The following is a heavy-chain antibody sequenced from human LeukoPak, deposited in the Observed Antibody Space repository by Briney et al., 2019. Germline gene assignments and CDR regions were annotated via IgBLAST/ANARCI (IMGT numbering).Heavy chain of an antibody. CDR1: GGSFSNYY. V-gene: IGHV4-34*01. J-gene: IGHJ6*03. CDR3: ASPGGVTHYYYYYMDV. CDR2: INHSGST. D-gene: IGHD4-23*01. Sequence: SETLSLTCAVYGGSFSNYYWTWIRQPPGKGLEWIGDINHSGSTNYNPSLKSRVTISVDTSKNQFSLKLSSVTAADTAVYYCASPGGVTHYYYYYMDVWGKGTTVTVSS.